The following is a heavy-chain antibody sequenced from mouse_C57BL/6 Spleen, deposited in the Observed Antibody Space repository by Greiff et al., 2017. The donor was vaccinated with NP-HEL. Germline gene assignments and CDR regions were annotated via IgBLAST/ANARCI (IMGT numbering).Heavy chain of an antibody. V-gene: IGHV5-17*01. J-gene: IGHJ2*01. CDR2: ISSGSSTI. Sequence: EVKLMESGGGLVKPGGSLKLSCAASGFTFSDYGMHWVRQAPEKGLEWVAYISSGSSTIYYADTVKGRFTISRDNAKNTLFLQMTSLRSEDTAMYYCARDYGSGSYYFDYWGQGTTLTVSS. D-gene: IGHD1-1*01. CDR3: ARDYGSGSYYFDY. CDR1: GFTFSDYG.